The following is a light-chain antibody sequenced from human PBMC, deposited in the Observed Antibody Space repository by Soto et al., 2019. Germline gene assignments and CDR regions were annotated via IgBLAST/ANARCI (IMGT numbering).Light chain of an antibody. J-gene: IGKJ1*01. CDR3: QQSYSTPGT. V-gene: IGKV1-39*01. Sequence: EIQMTQSPSSLSASVGDRVTITCLASQSISSYLNWYQQKPGKAPKLLIYAASTLQSGVPSRFSGSGSGTDFTLTISSLQPEDFATYYCQQSYSTPGTFGQGTNVDIK. CDR2: AAS. CDR1: QSISSY.